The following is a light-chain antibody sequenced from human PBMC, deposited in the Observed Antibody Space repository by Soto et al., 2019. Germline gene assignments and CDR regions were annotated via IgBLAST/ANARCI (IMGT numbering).Light chain of an antibody. CDR2: AAS. CDR3: QQSYNSPLT. CDR1: QNNAKY. V-gene: IGKV1-39*01. J-gene: IGKJ4*01. Sequence: DIQMTQSPSSLSASVGDRVTITCRASQNNAKYLTWFQQKPGKAPNLLIYAASSLQSGVPSRFSGSRSGTDFTLTSSDLQHEDFASYYCQQSYNSPLTFGGGTKVEIK.